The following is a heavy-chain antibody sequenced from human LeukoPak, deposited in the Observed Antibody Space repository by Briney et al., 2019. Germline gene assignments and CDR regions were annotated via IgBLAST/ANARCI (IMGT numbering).Heavy chain of an antibody. CDR1: GFTFGSYG. Sequence: GGSLRLSCAASGFTFGSYGMHWVRQAPGKVLEGVAFMRYDGSNEYYGDSVKGRFTISRDNSENTLYLQMNSLRAEDTAVYYCAKVGAMYYYGSGTPYFAYWGQGTLVTVSS. V-gene: IGHV3-30*02. D-gene: IGHD3-10*01. J-gene: IGHJ4*02. CDR2: MRYDGSNE. CDR3: AKVGAMYYYGSGTPYFAY.